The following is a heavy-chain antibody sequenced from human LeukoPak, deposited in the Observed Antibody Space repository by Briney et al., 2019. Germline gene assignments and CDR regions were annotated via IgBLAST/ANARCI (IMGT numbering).Heavy chain of an antibody. CDR2: ISSSSSTI. J-gene: IGHJ5*02. Sequence: PGGSLRLSCAASGFTFSSYSMNWVRQAPGKGLEWVSYISSSSSTIYYADSVKGRFTISRDNAKNSLYLQMNSLRAEDTAVYYCASGRVTYGIVGWFDPWGQGTLVTVSS. CDR1: GFTFSSYS. V-gene: IGHV3-48*01. CDR3: ASGRVTYGIVGWFDP. D-gene: IGHD1-26*01.